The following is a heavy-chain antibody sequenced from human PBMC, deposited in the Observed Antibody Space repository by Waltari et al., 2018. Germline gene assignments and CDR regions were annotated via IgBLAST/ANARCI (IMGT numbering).Heavy chain of an antibody. Sequence: QVQLVPSGAEVKKPGASVKVSCKVSGYTLTELSMHWVRQAPGQGLEWMGGFDPEDGETSYAQNFQGRVTMTEDTSTDTAYMELSTRRSEDTAVYYCATDRWAARNFDDWGQGTLVTVSS. V-gene: IGHV1-24*01. D-gene: IGHD6-6*01. CDR3: ATDRWAARNFDD. J-gene: IGHJ4*02. CDR1: GYTLTELS. CDR2: FDPEDGET.